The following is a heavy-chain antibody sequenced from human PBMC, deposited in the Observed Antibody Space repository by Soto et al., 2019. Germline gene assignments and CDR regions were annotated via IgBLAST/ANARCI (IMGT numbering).Heavy chain of an antibody. D-gene: IGHD2-2*02. J-gene: IGHJ6*02. CDR2: INHSGST. Sequence: KTSETLSLTCAVYGGSFSGYYWSWIRQPPGKGLEWIGEINHSGSTNYNPSLKSRVTISVDTSKNQFSLKLSSVTAADTAVYYCARGLRRCSSTSCYTSFYYYYYGMDVWGQGTTVTVSS. V-gene: IGHV4-34*01. CDR1: GGSFSGYY. CDR3: ARGLRRCSSTSCYTSFYYYYYGMDV.